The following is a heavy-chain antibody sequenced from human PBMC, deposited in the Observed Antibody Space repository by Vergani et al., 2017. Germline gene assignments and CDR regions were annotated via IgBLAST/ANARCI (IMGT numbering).Heavy chain of an antibody. V-gene: IGHV3-21*04. D-gene: IGHD3-10*01. CDR3: AKVSGPYYFDY. J-gene: IGHJ4*02. CDR1: GFTFSSYS. CDR2: ISSSSSYI. Sequence: VQLVESGGGVVQPGRSLRLSCAASGFTFSSYSMNWVRQAPGKGLEWVSSISSSSSYIYYADSVKGRFTISRDNAKNSLYLQMNSLRAEDTAVYYCAKVSGPYYFDYWGQGTLVTVSS.